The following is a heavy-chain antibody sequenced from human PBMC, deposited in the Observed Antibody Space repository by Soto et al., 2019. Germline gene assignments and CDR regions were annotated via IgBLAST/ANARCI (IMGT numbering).Heavy chain of an antibody. J-gene: IGHJ6*02. V-gene: IGHV6-1*01. Sequence: SQTLSLTCAISGDSVSSNSAAWNWIRQSPSRGLEWLGRTYYRSKWYNGYAVSVKSRITINPDTSKNQFSLQLNSVTPEDTAVYYCARFTGYYYDSSGYSKDYYGMDVWGQGTTVAVSS. CDR1: GDSVSSNSAA. CDR2: TYYRSKWYN. D-gene: IGHD3-22*01. CDR3: ARFTGYYYDSSGYSKDYYGMDV.